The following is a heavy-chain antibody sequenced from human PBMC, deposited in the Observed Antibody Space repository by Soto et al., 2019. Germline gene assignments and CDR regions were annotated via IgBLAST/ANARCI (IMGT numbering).Heavy chain of an antibody. CDR2: INPNSGGT. Sequence: QVQLVQSGAEVKKPGASVKVSCKASGYTFTGYYMHWVRQAPGQGLEWMGWINPNSGGTNYAQKFQGWVTMTRDTSISTAYMELSRLRSDDTAVYYCARELGSGSYYGSSYFDYWGQGTLVTVSS. CDR1: GYTFTGYY. J-gene: IGHJ4*02. D-gene: IGHD1-26*01. V-gene: IGHV1-2*04. CDR3: ARELGSGSYYGSSYFDY.